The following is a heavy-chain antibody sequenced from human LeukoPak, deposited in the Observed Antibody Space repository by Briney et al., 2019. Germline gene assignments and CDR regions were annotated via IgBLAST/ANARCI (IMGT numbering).Heavy chain of an antibody. CDR1: GFTFSNYA. CDR2: ISDSDDST. D-gene: IGHD4-17*01. CDR3: AKGTSTVTNVDN. V-gene: IGHV3-23*01. J-gene: IGHJ4*02. Sequence: PGGSLRLSCAASGFTFSNYAMNWVRQAPGKGLEWVSIISDSDDSTYYADSVKGRFTISRDNSKNTLYLQMNSLRAEDTAVYYCAKGTSTVTNVDNWGQGTLVTVSS.